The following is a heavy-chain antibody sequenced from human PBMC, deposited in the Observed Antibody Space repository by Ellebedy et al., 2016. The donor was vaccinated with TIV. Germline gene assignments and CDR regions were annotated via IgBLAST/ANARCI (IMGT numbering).Heavy chain of an antibody. D-gene: IGHD6-6*01. V-gene: IGHV1-69*13. CDR1: GGALYSYG. CDR2: ITPFFGAS. J-gene: IGHJ4*02. CDR3: ASPPAYSTSSHFDY. Sequence: AASVKVSCKAAGGALYSYGISWVRQAPGQGLEWIGGITPFFGASKYAQKFQGRVTIIADESTSIVYMELISLRSEDTGVYYCASPPAYSTSSHFDYWGQGSLVTVSS.